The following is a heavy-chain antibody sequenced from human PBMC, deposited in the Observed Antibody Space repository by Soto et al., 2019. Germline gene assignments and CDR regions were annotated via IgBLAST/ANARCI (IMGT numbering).Heavy chain of an antibody. Sequence: QVQLVESGGGVVQPGRSLRLSCAASGFTFSSYAMHWVRQAPGKGLEWVAVISYDGSNKYYADSVKGRFTISRDNSKNTLYLQMNSLRAEDTAVYYCARLGHCGGDCYSSWGQRTLVTVSS. D-gene: IGHD2-21*02. CDR2: ISYDGSNK. V-gene: IGHV3-30-3*01. J-gene: IGHJ5*02. CDR3: ARLGHCGGDCYSS. CDR1: GFTFSSYA.